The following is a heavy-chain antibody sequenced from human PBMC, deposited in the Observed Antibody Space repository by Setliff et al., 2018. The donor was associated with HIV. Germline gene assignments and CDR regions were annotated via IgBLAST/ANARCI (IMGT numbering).Heavy chain of an antibody. V-gene: IGHV3-30-3*01. J-gene: IGHJ3*02. CDR2: ISYDGSNK. D-gene: IGHD1-26*01. CDR1: GFTFSSYA. CDR3: ASLGATTAFDI. Sequence: GGSLRLSCAASGFTFSSYAMHWVRQAPGKGLEWVAVISYDGSNKYYADSVKGRFTISRDNSKNTLYLQMNSLRAEDTDVYYCASLGATTAFDIWGQGAMVTVPS.